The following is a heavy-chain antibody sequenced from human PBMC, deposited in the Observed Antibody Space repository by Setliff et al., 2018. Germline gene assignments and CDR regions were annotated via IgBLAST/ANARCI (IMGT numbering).Heavy chain of an antibody. J-gene: IGHJ4*02. V-gene: IGHV3-20*04. CDR2: IKWNAGDR. CDR1: GFTFDDYD. CDR3: ARSGNYRVDY. D-gene: IGHD1-26*01. Sequence: GSLRLSCAASGFTFDDYDMTWVRQAPGKGLEWVAGIKWNAGDRGYADSVKGRFTISRDNAKNSLYLQMNSLRAEDTAVYYCARSGNYRVDYWGQGTLVTVSS.